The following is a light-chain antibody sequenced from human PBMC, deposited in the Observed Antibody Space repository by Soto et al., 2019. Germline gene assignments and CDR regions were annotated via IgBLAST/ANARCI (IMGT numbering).Light chain of an antibody. V-gene: IGKV1-33*01. Sequence: IQMAKSTSSLSASVGNRVTITCQASQDIATYLNWYQQKPEKAPQPLIYDASNLERGVPSRPSGGGSGTHFTFTISNLQPEDIATYSCQQYHNLAPTWTFGQGTKVDIK. CDR3: QQYHNLAPTWT. CDR1: QDIATY. J-gene: IGKJ1*01. CDR2: DAS.